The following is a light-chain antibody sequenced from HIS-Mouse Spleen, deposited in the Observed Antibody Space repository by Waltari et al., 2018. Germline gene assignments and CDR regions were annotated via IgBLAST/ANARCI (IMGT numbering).Light chain of an antibody. CDR3: QQYYSTPLT. J-gene: IGKJ4*01. CDR1: PSVLYSSNHNNY. V-gene: IGKV4-1*01. Sequence: DIVMTPSPDSLAVSLGAWATVNCKSSPSVLYSSNHNNYLAWYQQKPGQPPKLLIYWASTRESGVPDRFSGSGSGTDFTLTISSLQAEDVAVYYCQQYYSTPLTFGGGTKVEIK. CDR2: WAS.